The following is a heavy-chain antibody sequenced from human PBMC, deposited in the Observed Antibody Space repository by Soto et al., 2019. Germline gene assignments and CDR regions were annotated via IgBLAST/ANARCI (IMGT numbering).Heavy chain of an antibody. CDR3: VVAAQPYYFDY. CDR2: VSASNGNT. Sequence: QVQLVQSGAEVKKPGASVKVSCKASGYTFTSYGISWVRQAPGQGLEWMGWVSASNGNTNYAQKLQGRVTMTTVTSTSTAYMELRSLRSDDTAVYYCVVAAQPYYFDYWGQGTLVTVSS. J-gene: IGHJ4*02. CDR1: GYTFTSYG. V-gene: IGHV1-18*01. D-gene: IGHD2-15*01.